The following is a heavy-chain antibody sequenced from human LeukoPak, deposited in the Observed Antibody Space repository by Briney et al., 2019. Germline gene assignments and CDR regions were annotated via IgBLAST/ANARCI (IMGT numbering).Heavy chain of an antibody. CDR3: ARDYYGSGSNLPFDY. D-gene: IGHD3-10*01. CDR2: ISGSGGAT. Sequence: PGGSLRLSCAASGFTFNSYGMSWVRQAPGKGLEWVSGISGSGGATYYADSVKGRFTISRDNAKNSLYLQMNSLRAEDTAVYYCARDYYGSGSNLPFDYWGQGTLVTVSS. J-gene: IGHJ4*02. CDR1: GFTFNSYG. V-gene: IGHV3-21*01.